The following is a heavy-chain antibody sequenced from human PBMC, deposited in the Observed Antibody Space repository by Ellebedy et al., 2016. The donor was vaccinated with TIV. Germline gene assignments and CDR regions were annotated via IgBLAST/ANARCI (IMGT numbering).Heavy chain of an antibody. CDR3: AKFVTTLYYFDY. V-gene: IGHV3-30*02. Sequence: PGGSLRLSCAASGFTFSVFGMHWVRQAPGKGLEWVAFIRFDGINKYYADSVRGRFTISRDNSNNTLYLQMNSLRAEDTAVYYCAKFVTTLYYFDYWGQGTLVTVSS. J-gene: IGHJ4*02. D-gene: IGHD3-22*01. CDR1: GFTFSVFG. CDR2: IRFDGINK.